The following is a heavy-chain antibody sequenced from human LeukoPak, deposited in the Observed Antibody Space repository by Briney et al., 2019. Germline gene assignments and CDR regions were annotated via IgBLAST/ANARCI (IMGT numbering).Heavy chain of an antibody. D-gene: IGHD2-21*02. CDR2: IRNKAYGGTK. J-gene: IGHJ4*02. V-gene: IGHV3-49*04. Sequence: GGSLRLSCVVSGFTFSSCWMSWVRQAPGKGLEWVGFIRNKAYGGTKEYAASVKGRFTISRDDSKSIAYLQMNSLASEDTAVYYCARSRRVSCGGACYSFDYWGQGTLVTVSS. CDR1: GFTFSSCW. CDR3: ARSRRVSCGGACYSFDY.